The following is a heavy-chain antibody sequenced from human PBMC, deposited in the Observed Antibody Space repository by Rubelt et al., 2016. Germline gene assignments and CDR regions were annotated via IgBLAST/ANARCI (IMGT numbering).Heavy chain of an antibody. V-gene: IGHV3-23*04. J-gene: IGHJ4*02. CDR3: VFDF. Sequence: EVQLVESGGGLVQPGGSLRLSCAASGFTFSNYAMSWVRQAPGKGLEWVSVITGSGATTYYADSVKGRFSISRDNSRNTLYLQMNSLRAEDTALYYCVFDFWGQGTRVTVSS. CDR1: GFTFSNYA. CDR2: ITGSGATT.